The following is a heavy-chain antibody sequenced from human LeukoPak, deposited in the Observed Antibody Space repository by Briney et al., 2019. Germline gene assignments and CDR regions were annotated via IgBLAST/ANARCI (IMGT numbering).Heavy chain of an antibody. CDR3: ARGRGIVGATYFDY. D-gene: IGHD1-26*01. J-gene: IGHJ4*02. CDR2: IDPNSGDT. CDR1: GYTFTGYY. Sequence: ASVKVSCKASGYTFTGYYIHWVRQAPGQGLEWMGWIDPNSGDTNYAQKFQGGVTMTRDTSISTAYMELSRLRSDDTAVYYCARGRGIVGATYFDYWGQGTLVTVSS. V-gene: IGHV1-2*02.